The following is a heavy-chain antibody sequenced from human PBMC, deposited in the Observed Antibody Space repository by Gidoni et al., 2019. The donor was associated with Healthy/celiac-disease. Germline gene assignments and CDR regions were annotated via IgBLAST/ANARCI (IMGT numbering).Heavy chain of an antibody. V-gene: IGHV4-39*01. CDR3: ARLDYYYDSSGYPYYFDY. Sequence: QLQLQESGPGLVKPSETLSLTCTVSGGSISSSSYYWGWIRQPPGKGLEWIGSIYYSGSTYYNPSLKSRVTISVDTSKNQFSLKLSSVTAADTAVYYCARLDYYYDSSGYPYYFDYWGQGTLVTVSS. CDR2: IYYSGST. D-gene: IGHD3-22*01. CDR1: GGSISSSSYY. J-gene: IGHJ4*02.